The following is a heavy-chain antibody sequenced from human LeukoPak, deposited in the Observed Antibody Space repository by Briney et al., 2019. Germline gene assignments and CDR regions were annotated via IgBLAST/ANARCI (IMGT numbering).Heavy chain of an antibody. CDR1: GFTFSSYA. Sequence: GGSLRLSCAASGFTFSSYAMSWVRQAPGKGLEWVSAISGSGSSIYYADSVKGRFTISRDNSKNTLYLQMNSLRAEDTAVYYCAKASAMIVVVSKHFDYWGQGTLVTVSS. D-gene: IGHD3-22*01. CDR2: ISGSGSSI. J-gene: IGHJ4*02. V-gene: IGHV3-23*01. CDR3: AKASAMIVVVSKHFDY.